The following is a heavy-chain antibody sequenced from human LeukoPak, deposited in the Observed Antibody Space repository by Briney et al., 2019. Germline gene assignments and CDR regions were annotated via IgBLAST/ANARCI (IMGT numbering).Heavy chain of an antibody. D-gene: IGHD6-6*01. CDR3: AKDQIGLTTRPD. J-gene: IGHJ3*01. Sequence: PGGSLRLSCAASGFSFSNYAMSWVRQAPGKGLEWVSAVSSSGGGTYYADSVKGRFTISRDNLKNMLYLQMNSLRAEDTAIYYCAKDQIGLTTRPDWGQGTMGTVSS. CDR2: VSSSGGGT. CDR1: GFSFSNYA. V-gene: IGHV3-23*01.